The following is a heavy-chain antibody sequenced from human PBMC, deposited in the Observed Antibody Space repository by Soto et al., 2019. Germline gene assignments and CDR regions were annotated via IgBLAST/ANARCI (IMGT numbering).Heavy chain of an antibody. CDR1: GFTFSDYY. CDR2: ISSSSSYT. J-gene: IGHJ2*01. CDR3: ARTIAAAGGRRYFDL. D-gene: IGHD6-13*01. V-gene: IGHV3-11*05. Sequence: QVQLVESGGGLVKPGGSLRLSCAASGFTFSDYYMSWIRQAPGKGPEWVSYISSSSSYTNYADSVKGRFTISRDNAKNSLYLQMNRLRAEDTAVYYCARTIAAAGGRRYFDLWGRGTLFTVSS.